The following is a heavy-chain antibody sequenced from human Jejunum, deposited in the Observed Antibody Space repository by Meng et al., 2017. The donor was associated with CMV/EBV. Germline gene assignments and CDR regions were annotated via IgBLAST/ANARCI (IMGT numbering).Heavy chain of an antibody. CDR3: ARSYYDTVGYYFAH. Sequence: SGDSMNTRTYYWAWIRQSPGKGLEWIGNIFYTGSTYLHPSLQSRLRLSIDTSKNHFSLNLTSVTAADTAVYFCARSYYDTVGYYFAHWGPGTLVTVSS. CDR2: IFYTGST. D-gene: IGHD3-22*01. CDR1: GDSMNTRTYY. V-gene: IGHV4-39*02. J-gene: IGHJ4*02.